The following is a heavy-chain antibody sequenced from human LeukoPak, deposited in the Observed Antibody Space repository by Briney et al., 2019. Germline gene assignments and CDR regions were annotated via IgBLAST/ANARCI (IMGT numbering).Heavy chain of an antibody. V-gene: IGHV1-46*01. CDR1: GYTFTSYY. CDR2: INPSGGST. CDR3: ARDQSIAAAGSWFDP. Sequence: ASVKVFCKASGYTFTSYYMHWVRQAPGQGLEWMGIINPSGGSTSYAQKFQGRVTMTRDTSTSTVYMELSSLRSEDTAVYYCARDQSIAAAGSWFDPWGQGTLVTVSS. J-gene: IGHJ5*02. D-gene: IGHD6-13*01.